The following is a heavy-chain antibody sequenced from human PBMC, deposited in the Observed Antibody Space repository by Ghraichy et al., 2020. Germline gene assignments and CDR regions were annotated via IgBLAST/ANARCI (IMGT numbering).Heavy chain of an antibody. CDR2: IYWNTGSI. Sequence: LSLTCAASGFAFNNYAMHWVRQPPGKGLEWVSGIYWNTGSIGYADSVKGRFTISRDNAKNSLYLQMNSLRVEDAALYYCARVQGWAFDIWGQGTMVTVSS. J-gene: IGHJ3*02. D-gene: IGHD2-15*01. CDR3: ARVQGWAFDI. V-gene: IGHV3-9*01. CDR1: GFAFNNYA.